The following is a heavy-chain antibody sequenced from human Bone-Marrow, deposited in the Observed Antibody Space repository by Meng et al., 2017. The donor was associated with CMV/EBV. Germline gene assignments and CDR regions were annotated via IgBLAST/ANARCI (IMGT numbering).Heavy chain of an antibody. CDR1: GFTFSSYW. D-gene: IGHD1-26*01. V-gene: IGHV3-7*03. Sequence: GESLKISCAASGFTFSSYWMSWVRQAPGKGLEWVANIKQDGSEKYYVDSVKGRFTISRNNAKNSLYLQMNSLRAEDTALYYCAKDIRGSYYDDYYTMDVWGQGTTVTVSS. CDR3: AKDIRGSYYDDYYTMDV. J-gene: IGHJ6*02. CDR2: IKQDGSEK.